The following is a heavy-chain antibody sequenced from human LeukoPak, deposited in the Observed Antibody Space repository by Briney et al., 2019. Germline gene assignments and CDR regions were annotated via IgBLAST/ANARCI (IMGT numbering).Heavy chain of an antibody. D-gene: IGHD3-22*01. V-gene: IGHV4-30-4*02. CDR1: GGSISSGDYY. Sequence: SETLSLTCTVSGGSISSGDYYWSWIRQPSGKGLEWIGYIYYSGSTYYNPSLKSRVTISVDTSKNQFSLKLSSVTAADTAVYYCAGGILAALTEPYDSSGYSTPYLGGMDVWGQGTTVTVSS. CDR3: AGGILAALTEPYDSSGYSTPYLGGMDV. J-gene: IGHJ6*02. CDR2: IYYSGST.